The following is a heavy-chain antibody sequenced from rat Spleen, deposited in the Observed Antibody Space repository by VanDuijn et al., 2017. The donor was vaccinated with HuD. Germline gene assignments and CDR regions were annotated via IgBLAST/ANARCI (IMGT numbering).Heavy chain of an antibody. CDR3: ARSNYGGYGYFDF. CDR1: GFTLTSYN. V-gene: IGHV2-30*01. CDR2: IWSGGST. D-gene: IGHD1-11*01. J-gene: IGHJ1*01. Sequence: QVQLKESGPGLVQPSQTLSLTCTVSGFTLTSYNVHWIRQPTGKGLEWMGIIWSGGSTDYNSALKSRLSISRDTSKSQVFLKMNSLQTEDIAMYFCARSNYGGYGYFDFWGPGTMVTVSS.